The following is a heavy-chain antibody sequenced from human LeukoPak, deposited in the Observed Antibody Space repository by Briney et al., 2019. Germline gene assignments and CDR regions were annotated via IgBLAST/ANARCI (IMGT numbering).Heavy chain of an antibody. CDR3: ARGAGYSSGWYYYYYMDV. CDR1: GYTFTGYY. J-gene: IGHJ6*03. Sequence: EASVKVFCKASGYTFTGYYMHWVRQAPGQGLEWMGWINPNSGGTNYAQKFQGRVTMTRDTSISTAYMELSRLRSDDTAVYYCARGAGYSSGWYYYYYMDVWGKGTTVTVSS. D-gene: IGHD6-19*01. CDR2: INPNSGGT. V-gene: IGHV1-2*02.